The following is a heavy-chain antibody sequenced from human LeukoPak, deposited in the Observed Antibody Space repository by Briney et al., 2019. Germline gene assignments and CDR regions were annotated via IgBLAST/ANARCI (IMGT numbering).Heavy chain of an antibody. D-gene: IGHD6-13*01. CDR1: GFTFSSYA. CDR3: AKPIAAADSGY. CDR2: ISGSGGST. J-gene: IGHJ4*02. V-gene: IGHV3-23*01. Sequence: GGSLRPSCAASGFTFSSYAMSWVRQAPGKGLEWVSAISGSGGSTYYADSVKGRFTISRDNSKNTLYLQMNSLRAEDTAVYYCAKPIAAADSGYWGQGTLVTVSS.